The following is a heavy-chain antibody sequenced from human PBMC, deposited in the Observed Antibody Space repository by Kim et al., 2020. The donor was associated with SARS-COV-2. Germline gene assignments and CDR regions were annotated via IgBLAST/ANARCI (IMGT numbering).Heavy chain of an antibody. Sequence: ASVKVSCKASGFTFTDNYMHWVRQAPGQGLEWMGLINPTNGNTWYAQKFQGRITMTGATSTNTFYMEINSLKSDDSALYYFTRMASSGSFDYWGQGTLLT. D-gene: IGHD5-12*01. CDR2: INPTNGNT. CDR1: GFTFTDNY. CDR3: TRMASSGSFDY. V-gene: IGHV1-46*03. J-gene: IGHJ4*02.